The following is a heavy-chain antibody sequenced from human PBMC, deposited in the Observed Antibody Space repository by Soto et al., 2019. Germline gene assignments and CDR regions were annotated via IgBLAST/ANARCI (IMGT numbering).Heavy chain of an antibody. CDR2: ISYDGSNK. V-gene: IGHV3-30*18. J-gene: IGHJ4*02. CDR3: AKDTQIRVRGSGFDY. Sequence: PGGSLRLSCAASGFTFSSYGMHWVRQAPGKGLEWVAVISYDGSNKYYADSVKGRFTISRDNSKNTLYLQMNSLRAEDTAVYYCAKDTQIRVRGSGFDYWGQGTLVTVSS. D-gene: IGHD3-10*01. CDR1: GFTFSSYG.